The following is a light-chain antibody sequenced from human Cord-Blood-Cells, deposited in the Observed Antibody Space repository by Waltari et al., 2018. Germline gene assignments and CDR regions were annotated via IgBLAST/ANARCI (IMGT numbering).Light chain of an antibody. CDR1: SSDVGSYNL. CDR2: EVS. V-gene: IGLV2-23*02. J-gene: IGLJ2*01. CDR3: CSYAGSSTFVV. Sequence: QSALTQPASVSGSPGQSITISCTGTSSDVGSYNLVHWYQQPPGKAPKPMIYEVSKRPSGVSNRFSGSKSGNTASLTISGLQAEDEADYYCCSYAGSSTFVVFGGGTKLTVL.